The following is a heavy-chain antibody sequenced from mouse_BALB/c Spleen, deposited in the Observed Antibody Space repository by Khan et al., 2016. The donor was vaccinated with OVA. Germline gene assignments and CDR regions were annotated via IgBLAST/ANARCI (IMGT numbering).Heavy chain of an antibody. V-gene: IGHV2-9*02. J-gene: IGHJ1*01. CDR2: IWAGGST. D-gene: IGHD1-1*01. Sequence: QVQLKESGPGLVAPSQSLSITCTVSGFSLTSYGVHWVRQPPGKGLEWLGVIWAGGSTNYNSALLSRLSISKDNSKSQVFLKMNSLQTDDTARYYCARDTTVESYWYCDVWGAGTTGTVSS. CDR3: ARDTTVESYWYCDV. CDR1: GFSLTSYG.